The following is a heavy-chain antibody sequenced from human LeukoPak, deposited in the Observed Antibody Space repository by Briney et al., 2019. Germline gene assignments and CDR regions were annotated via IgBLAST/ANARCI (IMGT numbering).Heavy chain of an antibody. J-gene: IGHJ1*01. Sequence: GGSLRLSCVASGFTFSSYALSWVRRAPGKGLEWVSAIRGSGDDTYYADSVKGRFTISRDNSKNTLYLQMNSLRAEDTAVYYCAKAHDDWNYVYFRHWGQGTLVTVSS. CDR3: AKAHDDWNYVYFRH. CDR1: GFTFSSYA. CDR2: IRGSGDDT. D-gene: IGHD1-7*01. V-gene: IGHV3-23*01.